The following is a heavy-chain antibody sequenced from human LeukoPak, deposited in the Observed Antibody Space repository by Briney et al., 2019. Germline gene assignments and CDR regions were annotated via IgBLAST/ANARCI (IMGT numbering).Heavy chain of an antibody. J-gene: IGHJ6*02. V-gene: IGHV1-2*02. CDR1: GYTFTSYD. CDR3: ARYEGSSTNPFYGMDV. CDR2: INPNSGGT. Sequence: ASVKVSCKASGYTFTSYDINWVRQATGQGLEWMGWINPNSGGTNYAQKFQGRVTMTRDTSISTAYMELSRLRSDDTAVYYCARYEGSSTNPFYGMDVWGQGTTVTVSS. D-gene: IGHD2-2*01.